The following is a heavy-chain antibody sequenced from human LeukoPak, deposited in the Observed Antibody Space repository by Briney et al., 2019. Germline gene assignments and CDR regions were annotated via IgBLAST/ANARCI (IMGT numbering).Heavy chain of an antibody. V-gene: IGHV4-61*01. Sequence: SETLSLTCTVSGGSVSSGSYYWSWIRQPPGKGLEWIGYIYYSGNTNYNPSLKSRVTISVDTSKNQFSLKLNSVTAADTAVYYCARVRYYYGSGSYSDYWSQGTLVTVSS. CDR3: ARVRYYYGSGSYSDY. CDR2: IYYSGNT. J-gene: IGHJ4*02. CDR1: GGSVSSGSYY. D-gene: IGHD3-10*01.